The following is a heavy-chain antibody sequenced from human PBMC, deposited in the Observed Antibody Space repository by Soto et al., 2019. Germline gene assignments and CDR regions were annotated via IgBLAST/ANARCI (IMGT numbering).Heavy chain of an antibody. CDR2: ISAYNGNT. D-gene: IGHD2-2*01. J-gene: IGHJ6*03. V-gene: IGHV1-18*01. CDR1: GYTFTSYG. CDR3: ARGRCSSTSCYVGAYYYYMDV. Sequence: GASVKVSCKASGYTFTSYGISWVRQAPGQGLEWMGWISAYNGNTNYAQKLQGRVTMTTDTSTSTAYMELRSLRSDDTAVYYCARGRCSSTSCYVGAYYYYMDVWGKGTTVTVSS.